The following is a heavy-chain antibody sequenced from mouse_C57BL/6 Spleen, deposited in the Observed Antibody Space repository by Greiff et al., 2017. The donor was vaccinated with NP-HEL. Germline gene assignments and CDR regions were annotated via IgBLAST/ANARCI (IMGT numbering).Heavy chain of an antibody. Sequence: QVQLQQSGAELARPGASVKLSCKASGYTFTSYGISWVKQRTGQGLEWIGEIYPRSGNTYYNEKFKGKATLTADKSSSTAYMELRSLTSEDSAVYFCAQGDYDYDAGFAYWGQGTLVTVSA. D-gene: IGHD2-4*01. CDR2: IYPRSGNT. CDR1: GYTFTSYG. J-gene: IGHJ3*01. V-gene: IGHV1-81*01. CDR3: AQGDYDYDAGFAY.